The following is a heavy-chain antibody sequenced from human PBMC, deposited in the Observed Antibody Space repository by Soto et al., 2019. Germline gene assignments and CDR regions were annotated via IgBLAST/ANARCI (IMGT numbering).Heavy chain of an antibody. V-gene: IGHV4-34*01. Sequence: SETLSLTCAVYGVSFSGYYWSWIRQPPGKGLEWIGEINHSGSTNYNPSLKSRVTISVDTSKNQFSLKLSSVTAADTAVYYCARELRFGEDYYGMDVWGQGTTVT. D-gene: IGHD3-10*01. CDR1: GVSFSGYY. CDR3: ARELRFGEDYYGMDV. J-gene: IGHJ6*02. CDR2: INHSGST.